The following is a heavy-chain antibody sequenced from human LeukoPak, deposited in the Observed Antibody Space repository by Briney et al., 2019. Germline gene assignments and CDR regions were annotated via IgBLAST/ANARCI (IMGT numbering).Heavy chain of an antibody. D-gene: IGHD6-13*01. CDR1: GFTFSSYA. J-gene: IGHJ4*02. CDR3: AKDPVYSTSQRYFDY. Sequence: GGSLRLSCAASGFTFSSYAMSWVRQAPGTGLERVSAISGSGGSIYYADSVKGRFTISKDSSKNTVYLQMNNLRDEDTALYYCAKDPVYSTSQRYFDYWGQGTLVTVSS. CDR2: ISGSGGSI. V-gene: IGHV3-23*01.